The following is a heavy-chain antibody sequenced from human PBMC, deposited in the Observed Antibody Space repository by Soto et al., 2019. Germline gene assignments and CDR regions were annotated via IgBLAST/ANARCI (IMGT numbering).Heavy chain of an antibody. Sequence: SETLSLTYTVSGGSISSSSYYWGWIRQPPGKGLEWIGSIYYSGSTYYNPSLKSRVTISVDTSKNQFSLKLSSVTAADTAVYYCAIHYDILTGYRYYFDYWGQGTLVTVSS. CDR1: GGSISSSSYY. V-gene: IGHV4-39*01. CDR3: AIHYDILTGYRYYFDY. D-gene: IGHD3-9*01. J-gene: IGHJ4*02. CDR2: IYYSGST.